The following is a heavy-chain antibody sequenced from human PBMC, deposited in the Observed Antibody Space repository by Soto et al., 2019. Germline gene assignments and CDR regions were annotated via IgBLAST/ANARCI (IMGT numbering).Heavy chain of an antibody. CDR3: ATWHLQEHAYDI. Sequence: PGGSLRLSCEAFGFTVSGKKYVAWVRQAPGKGLEWVSALYDLDGTYYADSVKGRFTTSSDSSRTTVYLQVNSLRPDDTAVYSCATWHLQEHAYDIWGQGTMVTVSS. CDR2: LYDLDGT. CDR1: GFTVSGKKY. J-gene: IGHJ3*02. D-gene: IGHD1-1*01. V-gene: IGHV3-53*01.